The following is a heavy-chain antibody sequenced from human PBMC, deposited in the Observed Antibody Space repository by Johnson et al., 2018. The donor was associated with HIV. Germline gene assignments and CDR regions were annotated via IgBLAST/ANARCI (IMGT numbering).Heavy chain of an antibody. Sequence: QVQLVESGGNVVRPGGSLRLSCAASGFTFDDYDMSWVRQAPGKGLEWVSGISYDGSNKYYADSVKGRFTISRDNSKNTLYLQMNSLRAEDTAVYYCAKNGGVGGGSSNGAFDIWGQGTMVTVSS. CDR3: AKNGGVGGGSSNGAFDI. J-gene: IGHJ3*02. CDR1: GFTFDDYD. V-gene: IGHV3-30*18. CDR2: ISYDGSNK. D-gene: IGHD2-15*01.